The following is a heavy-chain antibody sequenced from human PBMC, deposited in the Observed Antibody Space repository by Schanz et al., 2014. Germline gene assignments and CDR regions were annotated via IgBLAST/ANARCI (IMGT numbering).Heavy chain of an antibody. CDR1: GGSISNYY. V-gene: IGHV4-59*01. J-gene: IGHJ6*02. Sequence: QVQLQESGPGLVKPSETLSLTCTVSGGSISNYYWSWIRQPPGKGLEWIGYIYYSGSTNYNPSLKSRVTISVDTSKNQFSLKLSSVTAADTAVYYCARAEINSGYARYYYGMDVWGRGTTVTVSS. CDR2: IYYSGST. CDR3: ARAEINSGYARYYYGMDV. D-gene: IGHD5-12*01.